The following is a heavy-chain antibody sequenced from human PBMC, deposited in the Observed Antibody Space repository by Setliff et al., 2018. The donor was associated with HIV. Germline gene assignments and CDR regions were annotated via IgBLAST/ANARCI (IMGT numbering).Heavy chain of an antibody. CDR1: GFAFSSLW. J-gene: IGHJ4*02. Sequence: GGSLRLSCAASGFAFSSLWMSWVRQAPGKGLEWVAFIRYDGSNKYYADSVKGRFTISRDNSKNTLYLQMNSLRAEDTAVYYCAKDPGYCSGGSCYVFDYWGQGTLVTVSS. D-gene: IGHD2-15*01. V-gene: IGHV3-30*02. CDR3: AKDPGYCSGGSCYVFDY. CDR2: IRYDGSNK.